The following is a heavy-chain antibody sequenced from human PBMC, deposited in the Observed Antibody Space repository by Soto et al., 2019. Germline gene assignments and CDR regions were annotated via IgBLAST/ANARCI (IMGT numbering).Heavy chain of an antibody. J-gene: IGHJ5*02. CDR1: VYTFSSYW. CDR3: ARPEFDYQRATWFDP. Sequence: GESLQISCKGSVYTFSSYWISWVRQMPEKGLEWMGRIDPSDSYTNYSPSFQGHVTISADKSISTAYLQWSSLKASDTAMYYCARPEFDYQRATWFDPRGKGTLVTVSS. D-gene: IGHD4-17*01. V-gene: IGHV5-10-1*01. CDR2: IDPSDSYT.